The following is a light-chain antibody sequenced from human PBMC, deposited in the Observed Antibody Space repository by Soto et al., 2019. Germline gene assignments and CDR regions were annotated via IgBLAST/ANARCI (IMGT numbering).Light chain of an antibody. CDR3: QQYNNWPLT. V-gene: IGKV3-15*01. CDR1: QSVSSSY. Sequence: EIVLRQSPGTLSLSPGERATLSCRASQSVSSSYLAWYQQKPGQAPRLLIYDASSRATGIPARFSGSGSGTEFTLTISSMQSEDFAVYYCQQYNNWPLTFGGGTKVDIK. CDR2: DAS. J-gene: IGKJ4*01.